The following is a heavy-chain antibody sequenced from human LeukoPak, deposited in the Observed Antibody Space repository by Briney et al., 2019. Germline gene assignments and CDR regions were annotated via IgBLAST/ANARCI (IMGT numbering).Heavy chain of an antibody. V-gene: IGHV1-46*03. Sequence: ASVKVSCKASGYTFTSYYMHWVRQAPGQGLEWMGIINPSGGSTSYAQKFQGRVTMTRDTSTSTVYMELSSLRSEDTAVYYCTSYYYDSSGYYYLFDYWGQGTLVTVSS. D-gene: IGHD3-22*01. J-gene: IGHJ4*02. CDR2: INPSGGST. CDR1: GYTFTSYY. CDR3: TSYYYDSSGYYYLFDY.